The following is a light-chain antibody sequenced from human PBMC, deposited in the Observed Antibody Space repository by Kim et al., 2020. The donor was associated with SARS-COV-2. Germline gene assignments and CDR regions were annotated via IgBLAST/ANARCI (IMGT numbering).Light chain of an antibody. V-gene: IGKV4-1*01. Sequence: DIVMTQSPDSLAVSLGERATINCTSSQSVLYSSNNKNYLAWYQQKPGQPPNLLIYWASTRESGVPDRFGGSMSGTDFTLTISSLQAEDGAVFYCQQFYRTPWTFGQGTKVDIK. CDR1: QSVLYSSNNKNY. J-gene: IGKJ1*01. CDR2: WAS. CDR3: QQFYRTPWT.